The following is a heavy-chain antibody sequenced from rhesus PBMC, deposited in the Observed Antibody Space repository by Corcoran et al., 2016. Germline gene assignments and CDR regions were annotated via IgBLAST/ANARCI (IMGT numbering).Heavy chain of an antibody. D-gene: IGHD6-31*01. CDR3: AKDNSSGWWGDGDAFDF. J-gene: IGHJ3*01. V-gene: IGHV3S5*01. CDR2: INRRRSST. Sequence: EVQLVETGGGLVQPGGSLKLSCAASGFTFSSYGRSWVRQAPGKGLEWVSAINRRRSSTYYTASVKVRFTISRDNSKNTLSLQMNSLRAEDTAVYYCAKDNSSGWWGDGDAFDFWGQGLRVTVSS. CDR1: GFTFSSYG.